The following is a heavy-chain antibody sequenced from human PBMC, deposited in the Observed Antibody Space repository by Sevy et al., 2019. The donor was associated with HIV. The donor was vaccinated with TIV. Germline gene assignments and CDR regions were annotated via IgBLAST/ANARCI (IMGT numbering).Heavy chain of an antibody. CDR2: ISGSGGRT. CDR1: GFTFRTYA. V-gene: IGHV3-23*01. D-gene: IGHD3-22*01. Sequence: GGSLRLSCAASGFTFRTYAMNWVRQAPGKGLEWVSGISGSGGRTYYAASVKGRFTISRDNYKNTLYLQMNSLRAEDTAVYYCAKDYYDSSGYYPMDAFDIWGQGTMVTVSS. J-gene: IGHJ3*02. CDR3: AKDYYDSSGYYPMDAFDI.